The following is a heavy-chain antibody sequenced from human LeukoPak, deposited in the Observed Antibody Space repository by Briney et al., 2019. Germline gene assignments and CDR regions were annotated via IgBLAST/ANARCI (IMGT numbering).Heavy chain of an antibody. D-gene: IGHD6-19*01. CDR3: ARGIRQWLVPAQRQNAFDI. Sequence: GGSLRLSCAASGFTFSSYWMHWVRQAPGKGLVWVSRINSDGSSTSYADSVKGRFTISRDNAKNTLYLQMNSLRAEDTAVYYCARGIRQWLVPAQRQNAFDIWGQGTMVTVSS. CDR1: GFTFSSYW. J-gene: IGHJ3*02. V-gene: IGHV3-74*01. CDR2: INSDGSST.